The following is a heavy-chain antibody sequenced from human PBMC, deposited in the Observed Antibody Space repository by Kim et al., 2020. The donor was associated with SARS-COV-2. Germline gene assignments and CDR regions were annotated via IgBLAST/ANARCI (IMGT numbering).Heavy chain of an antibody. CDR1: GFTFSSYG. Sequence: GGSLRLSCAASGFTFSSYGMHWVRQAPGKGLEWVAVISYDGSNKYYADSVKGRFTISRDNSKNTLYLQMNSLRAEDTAVYYCAKDESSNMVRGVYAPIYYYYGMDVWGQGTTVTVSS. V-gene: IGHV3-30*18. CDR2: ISYDGSNK. CDR3: AKDESSNMVRGVYAPIYYYYGMDV. D-gene: IGHD3-10*01. J-gene: IGHJ6*02.